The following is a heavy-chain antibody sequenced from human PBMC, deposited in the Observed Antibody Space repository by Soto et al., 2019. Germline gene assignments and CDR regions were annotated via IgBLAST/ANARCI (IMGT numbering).Heavy chain of an antibody. CDR2: ISSNGDIT. V-gene: IGHV3-48*01. D-gene: IGHD2-21*02. J-gene: IGHJ4*02. CDR3: ARLPKGSLVTA. CDR1: GFRFSDHS. Sequence: LVESGGGLVHPGESLRLSCEGSGFRFSDHSMNWVRQAPGKGLQWISYISSNGDITYYADSVKGRFTVSRDNANNALFLQMNSRRGDDTATYYCARLPKGSLVTAWGQGARVTVSS.